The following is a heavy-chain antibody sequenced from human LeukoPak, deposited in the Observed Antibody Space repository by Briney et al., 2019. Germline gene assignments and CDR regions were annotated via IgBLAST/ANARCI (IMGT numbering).Heavy chain of an antibody. V-gene: IGHV3-20*04. CDR2: INWNGGST. J-gene: IGHJ4*02. Sequence: GGSLRLSCAASGFTFDDYGMSWVRQAPGKGLEWVSGINWNGGSTGYADSVKGRFTISRDNAMNSLFLQMTNLRAEDTAVYYCARHGDNSYSFDHWGQGVLVTVSS. CDR1: GFTFDDYG. D-gene: IGHD5-24*01. CDR3: ARHGDNSYSFDH.